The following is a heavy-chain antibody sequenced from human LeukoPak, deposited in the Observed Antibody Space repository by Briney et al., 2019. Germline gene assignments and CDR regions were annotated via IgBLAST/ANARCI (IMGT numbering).Heavy chain of an antibody. J-gene: IGHJ3*01. CDR1: GDSVSGNSTA. CDR3: ARGGQGDGYSADEAFDF. CDR2: TYYRSKWYN. Sequence: SQTLSLTCAISGDSVSGNSTAYNWIRQSPSRGLEWLGRTYYRSKWYNDYAVSVKSRIIINPDTSKNQLSLQLNSVTSEDTAVYYCARGGQGDGYSADEAFDFWGQGTMVTVSS. D-gene: IGHD5-24*01. V-gene: IGHV6-1*01.